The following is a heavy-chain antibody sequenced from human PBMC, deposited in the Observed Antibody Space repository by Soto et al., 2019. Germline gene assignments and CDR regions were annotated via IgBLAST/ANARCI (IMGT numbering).Heavy chain of an antibody. CDR1: GYTFSSIG. D-gene: IGHD3-10*01. V-gene: IGHV1-18*01. CDR3: ARDVDGSGSYYTKY. CDR2: ISPHKDNT. Sequence: QVQLVQSGAEVKKPGASVKVSCKTSGYTFSSIGISWVRQAPGQGLEWMGWISPHKDNTYYAQRLQGRVTMTTDTSTSTAYMELSSLRSDDTAVYFCARDVDGSGSYYTKYWGQGTLVTGSS. J-gene: IGHJ4*02.